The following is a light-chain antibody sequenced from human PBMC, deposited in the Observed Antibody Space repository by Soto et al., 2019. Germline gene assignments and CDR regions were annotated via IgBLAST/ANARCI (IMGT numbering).Light chain of an antibody. CDR1: QSISSY. CDR2: AAS. J-gene: IGKJ4*01. Sequence: RASQSISSYLNWYQQKPGKAPKLLIYAASSLQSGVPSRFSGSGSGTEFTLDISSLQPDDLATYYCYQYARESSPFGKGPKVE. CDR3: YQYARESSP. V-gene: IGKV1-39*02.